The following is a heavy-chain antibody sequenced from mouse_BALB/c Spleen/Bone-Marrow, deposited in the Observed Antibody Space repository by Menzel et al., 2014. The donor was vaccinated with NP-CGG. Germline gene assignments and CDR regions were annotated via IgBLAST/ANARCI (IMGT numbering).Heavy chain of an antibody. Sequence: QVQLQQSGPELVRPGVSVKLSCKGSGYTFTAYAMHWVKQSHAKSLEWIGLISTYSGNTHYNQNLKGKATMTVDKSYSTAYMELARLTSEDSAIYYCARNFYGSSYFDYCGQDTTLTVSS. J-gene: IGHJ2*01. D-gene: IGHD1-1*01. V-gene: IGHV1-67*01. CDR3: ARNFYGSSYFDY. CDR2: ISTYSGNT. CDR1: GYTFTAYA.